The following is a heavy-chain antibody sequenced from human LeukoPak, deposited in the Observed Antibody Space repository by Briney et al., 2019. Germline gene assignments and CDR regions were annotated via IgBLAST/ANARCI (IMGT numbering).Heavy chain of an antibody. J-gene: IGHJ6*03. CDR3: ARTTEGGYTYNYFYYYYMDV. CDR2: IYYSGST. V-gene: IGHV4-59*01. D-gene: IGHD5-18*01. CDR1: GGSISSYY. Sequence: TSETLSLTCTVSGGSISSYYWSWIRQPPGKGLEWIGYIYYSGSTNYNPSLKSRISISVDTSKNQFSLKLSSVTAADTAVYYCARTTEGGYTYNYFYYYYMDVWGKGTTVTVSS.